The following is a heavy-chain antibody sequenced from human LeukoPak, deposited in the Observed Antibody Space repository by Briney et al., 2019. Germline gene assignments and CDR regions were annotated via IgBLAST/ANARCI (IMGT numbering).Heavy chain of an antibody. CDR1: GFTFNIHW. V-gene: IGHV3-7*01. Sequence: GGSLRLSCAASGFTFNIHWMTWVRQAPGRGLEWVANMDPGGNEKSYVDSVKGRFTISRDNAKKLVFLQMNSLRAEDTAVYYCARPIVGISETIDSWGQGTLVTVSS. CDR2: MDPGGNEK. J-gene: IGHJ4*02. CDR3: ARPIVGISETIDS. D-gene: IGHD1-14*01.